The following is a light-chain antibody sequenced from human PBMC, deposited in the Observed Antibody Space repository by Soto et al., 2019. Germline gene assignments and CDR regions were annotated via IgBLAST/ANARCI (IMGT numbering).Light chain of an antibody. Sequence: DFQMTQSPSSLPASVGDSVTITCRASQAINKYLNWYQHKAGQAPKLLIYGASSLHKGVPARFRGSGAGTFFTLTISSLQPEDFATYYCQQSYTTPGTFGRGTTVEIK. J-gene: IGKJ1*01. CDR3: QQSYTTPGT. CDR1: QAINKY. CDR2: GAS. V-gene: IGKV1-39*01.